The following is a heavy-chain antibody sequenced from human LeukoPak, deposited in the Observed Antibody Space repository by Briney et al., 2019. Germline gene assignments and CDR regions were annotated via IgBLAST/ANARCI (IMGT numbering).Heavy chain of an antibody. Sequence: GGSLRLSCAASGFTFSSYWMHWVRHAPGKGLVWVSRIKSDGSSTSYADSVKGRFTISRDNAKNTLYLQMNSLRAEDTAVYYCARDQGIAVVFDYWGQGTLVTVSS. CDR2: IKSDGSST. D-gene: IGHD6-19*01. CDR1: GFTFSSYW. CDR3: ARDQGIAVVFDY. V-gene: IGHV3-74*01. J-gene: IGHJ4*02.